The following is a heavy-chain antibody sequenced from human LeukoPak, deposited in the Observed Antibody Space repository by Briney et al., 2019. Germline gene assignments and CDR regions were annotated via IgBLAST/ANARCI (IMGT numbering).Heavy chain of an antibody. CDR3: TRSESAAWYFDL. Sequence: GGSLRLSCAASGFTFSNYWMHWVRRAPGKGLVWVSRIKSDGSITRNADSVEGRFTISRDNAKTTLYLQMDSLRAEDTAVYFCTRSESAAWYFDLWGRGTLVTVSS. V-gene: IGHV3-74*01. CDR1: GFTFSNYW. CDR2: IKSDGSIT. J-gene: IGHJ2*01.